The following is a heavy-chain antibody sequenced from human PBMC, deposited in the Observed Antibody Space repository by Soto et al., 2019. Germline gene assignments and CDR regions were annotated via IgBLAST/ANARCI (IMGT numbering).Heavy chain of an antibody. V-gene: IGHV3-33*01. J-gene: IGHJ5*02. CDR2: IWYDGSNK. CDR3: AREQGGCSGGSCYYWFDP. CDR1: GFTFSSYG. Sequence: QVQLVESGGGVVQPGRSLRLSCAASGFTFSSYGMHWVRQAPGKGLEWVAVIWYDGSNKYYADSVKGRFTISRDNSNNTLYLQMNSLRAEDTAVYYCAREQGGCSGGSCYYWFDPWGQGTLVTVSS. D-gene: IGHD2-15*01.